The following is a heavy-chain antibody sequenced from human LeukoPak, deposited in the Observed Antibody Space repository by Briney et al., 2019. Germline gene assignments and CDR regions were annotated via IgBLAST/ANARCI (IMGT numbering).Heavy chain of an antibody. J-gene: IGHJ3*02. CDR3: ARRATGDAFDI. D-gene: IGHD5-12*01. Sequence: PGGSLRLSCVASGFTFTSYWMHWVRQAPGKGLVWVSRINSDGSSTNYADSVKGRFTISRDNAKNTLYLQVNSLRAEDTAVYYCARRATGDAFDIWGQGTMVTVSS. CDR2: INSDGSST. V-gene: IGHV3-74*01. CDR1: GFTFTSYW.